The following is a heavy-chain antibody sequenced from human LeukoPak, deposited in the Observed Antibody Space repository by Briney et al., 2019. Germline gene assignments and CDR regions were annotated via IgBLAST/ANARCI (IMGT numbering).Heavy chain of an antibody. CDR2: ISYDGSNT. V-gene: IGHV3-30*18. J-gene: IGHJ4*02. D-gene: IGHD3-10*01. Sequence: PGRSLRLACAAPGFTFSSYGMHWARQAPGKGLEWVAVISYDGSNTYYADSVKGRFTISRDNSKNMLYLQMNSLRAEDTAVYYCAKPYYYGSRSYMDYWGQGTLVTVSS. CDR1: GFTFSSYG. CDR3: AKPYYYGSRSYMDY.